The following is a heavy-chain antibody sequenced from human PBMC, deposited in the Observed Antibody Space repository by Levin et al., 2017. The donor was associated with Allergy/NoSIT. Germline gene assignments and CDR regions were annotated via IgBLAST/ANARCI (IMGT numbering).Heavy chain of an antibody. D-gene: IGHD5-12*01. CDR1: GFTFSSYA. Sequence: GESLKISCAASGFTFSSYAMSWVRQAPGKGLEWVSATSASGGSTYYADSVKGRFTISRDNSKDTLYLQMNSLRAEDTAVYYCARPGVATIRFFDYWGQGALVTVSS. CDR2: TSASGGST. J-gene: IGHJ4*02. V-gene: IGHV3-23*01. CDR3: ARPGVATIRFFDY.